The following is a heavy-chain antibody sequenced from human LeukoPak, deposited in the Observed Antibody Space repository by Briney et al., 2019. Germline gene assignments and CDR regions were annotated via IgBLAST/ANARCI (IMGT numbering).Heavy chain of an antibody. CDR3: TRGSLSGSSRDY. Sequence: ASVKVSCKASGYTFNGYDINWARQATGQGLEWMGWMNPNTGDTGYAQKFQGRVTMTRNTSIDTAYMELSGLKSEDTAVYYCTRGSLSGSSRDYWGQGTLVTVSS. D-gene: IGHD1-26*01. V-gene: IGHV1-8*01. CDR2: MNPNTGDT. CDR1: GYTFNGYD. J-gene: IGHJ4*02.